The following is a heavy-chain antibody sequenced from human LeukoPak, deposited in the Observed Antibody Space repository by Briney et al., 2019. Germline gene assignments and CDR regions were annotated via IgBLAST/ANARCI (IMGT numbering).Heavy chain of an antibody. CDR3: ARDVHGDYGSGRFDP. CDR2: IMPLFGTA. V-gene: IGHV1-69*05. CDR1: GVTFNNSA. J-gene: IGHJ5*02. D-gene: IGHD4-17*01. Sequence: SVKVSCKTSGVTFNNSAISLVRQAPGQGLEWLGGIMPLFGTAGYAQKFQGRVTITKDESTRTVYLELTSLTSDDTAVYYCARDVHGDYGSGRFDPWGQGTLVSFSS.